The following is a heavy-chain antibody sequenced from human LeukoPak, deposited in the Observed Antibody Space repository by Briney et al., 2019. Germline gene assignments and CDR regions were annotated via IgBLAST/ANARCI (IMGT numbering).Heavy chain of an antibody. CDR2: ISSSGSTI. CDR1: GFTFSSYE. D-gene: IGHD4-17*01. V-gene: IGHV3-48*03. J-gene: IGHJ6*04. Sequence: GGSLRLSCAASGFTFSSYEMNWVRQAPGKGLEWVSYISSSGSTIYYADSVKGRFTISRDNAKNSLYLQMNSLRAEDTAVYYCARDYGDYVKDYYYYYGMDVWGKGTTVTVSS. CDR3: ARDYGDYVKDYYYYYGMDV.